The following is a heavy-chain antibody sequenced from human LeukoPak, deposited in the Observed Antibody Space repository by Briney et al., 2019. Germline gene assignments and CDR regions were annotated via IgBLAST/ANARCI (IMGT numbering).Heavy chain of an antibody. D-gene: IGHD2-21*02. CDR2: IYYGGST. CDR1: GGSMSSYY. CDR3: ARGLGVVTAIDYFDY. V-gene: IGHV4-59*01. Sequence: SETLSLTCTVSGGSMSSYYWSWIRQSPGKGLEWIGYIYYGGSTNYNPSLKSRVTISVDTSKNQFSLKLSSVTAADTAVYYCARGLGVVTAIDYFDYWGQGTLVTVSS. J-gene: IGHJ4*02.